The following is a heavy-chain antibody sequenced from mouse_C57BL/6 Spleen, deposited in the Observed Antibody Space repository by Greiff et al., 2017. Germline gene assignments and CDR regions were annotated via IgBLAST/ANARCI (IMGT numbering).Heavy chain of an antibody. D-gene: IGHD1-1*01. CDR2: ISSGSSTI. V-gene: IGHV5-17*01. J-gene: IGHJ4*01. CDR3: AGLRGYYAMDY. CDR1: GFTFSDYG. Sequence: EVQRVESGGGLVKPGGSLKLSCAASGFTFSDYGMHWVRQAPEKGLEWVAYISSGSSTIYYADTVKGRFTISRDNAKNTLFLQMTSLRSEDTVMYYCAGLRGYYAMDYWGQGTSVTVSS.